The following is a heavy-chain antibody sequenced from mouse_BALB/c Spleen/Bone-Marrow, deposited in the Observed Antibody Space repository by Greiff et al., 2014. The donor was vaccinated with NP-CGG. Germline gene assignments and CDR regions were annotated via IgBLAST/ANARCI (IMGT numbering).Heavy chain of an antibody. CDR2: IDPENGNP. Sequence: VHVKQSGAELVRPGALVKLSCKASGFNIKDYYMHWVKQRPEQGLEWIGWIDPENGNPIYDPKFQGKASITADTSSNTAYLQLSSLTSEDTAVYYCTRTYSFDYWGQGTTLTVSS. CDR3: TRTYSFDY. CDR1: GFNIKDYY. V-gene: IGHV14-1*02. J-gene: IGHJ2*01.